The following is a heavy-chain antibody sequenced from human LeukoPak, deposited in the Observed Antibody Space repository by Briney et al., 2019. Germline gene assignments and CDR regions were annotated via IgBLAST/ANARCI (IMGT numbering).Heavy chain of an antibody. CDR2: ISGDGTAT. D-gene: IGHD2-2*01. J-gene: IGHJ4*02. V-gene: IGHV3-64*02. Sequence: QSGGSLRLSCKASGFIFSHYSMHWVRQAPGKELEYVSVISGDGTATYYTDSVKGRFIISRDNSKSTLYLQMGSLRDDDSALYYCVRELPAGSTDYWGQGTLVSVSS. CDR3: VRELPAGSTDY. CDR1: GFIFSHYS.